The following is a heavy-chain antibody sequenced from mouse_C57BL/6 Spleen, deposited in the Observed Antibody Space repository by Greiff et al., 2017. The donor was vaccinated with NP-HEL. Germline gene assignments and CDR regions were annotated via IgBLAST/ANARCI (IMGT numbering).Heavy chain of an antibody. J-gene: IGHJ1*03. CDR1: GFSLTSYG. V-gene: IGHV2-6-1*01. CDR3: ARHDDYDGYWYFDV. Sequence: QVQLQQSGPGLVAPSQSLSITCTVSGFSLTSYGVHWVRQPPGKGLEWLVVIWSDGSTTYNSALKSRLSIRKDNSKSQVFLKMNSLQTDDTAMYYCARHDDYDGYWYFDVWGTGTTVTVAS. D-gene: IGHD2-3*01. CDR2: IWSDGST.